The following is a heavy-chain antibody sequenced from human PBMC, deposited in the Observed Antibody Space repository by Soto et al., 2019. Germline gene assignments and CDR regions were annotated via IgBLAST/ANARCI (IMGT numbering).Heavy chain of an antibody. D-gene: IGHD6-19*01. J-gene: IGHJ4*02. CDR1: GFTFSSYA. V-gene: IGHV3-23*01. CDR3: VKGTGSAWYLFDY. CDR2: ITSSGGTT. Sequence: GGSLRLSCAASGFTFSSYAMSWVRQAPGKELEWVSIITSSGGTTYYADSVEGRFTISRDNSKNTLYVQMNSLRAEDTAVYYCVKGTGSAWYLFDYWGQGTPVTVSS.